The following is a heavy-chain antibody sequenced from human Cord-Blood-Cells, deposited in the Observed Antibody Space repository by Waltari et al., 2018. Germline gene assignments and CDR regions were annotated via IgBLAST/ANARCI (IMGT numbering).Heavy chain of an antibody. CDR3: ARINACYMAAAGNPPPDY. V-gene: IGHV2-70*01. D-gene: IGHD6-13*01. CDR1: GFSLSTSGMC. CDR2: IDWDDDK. J-gene: IGHJ4*02. Sequence: QVTLRESGPALVKPTQTLTLTCTFSGFSLSTSGMCVSWIRQPPGKALEWLALIDWDDDKYYSTSLKTRLTISKDTSKNQLVLTMTNMDPVDTATYYCARINACYMAAAGNPPPDYWGQGTLVTVSS.